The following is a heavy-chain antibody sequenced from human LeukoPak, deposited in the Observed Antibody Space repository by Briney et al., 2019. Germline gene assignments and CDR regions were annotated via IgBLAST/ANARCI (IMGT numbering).Heavy chain of an antibody. J-gene: IGHJ4*02. CDR2: IYPGDSDT. CDR1: GYSFTNYW. CDR3: ARRGYCATTTCYRLFDY. Sequence: PGESLKISCKGSGYSFTNYWIGWVRQMPGKGLEWMGIIYPGDSDTRYSPSFQGQVTISADKSITTAYLQWSRLKASDTAMYYCARRGYCATTTCYRLFDYWGQGTLVTVSS. D-gene: IGHD2-2*01. V-gene: IGHV5-51*01.